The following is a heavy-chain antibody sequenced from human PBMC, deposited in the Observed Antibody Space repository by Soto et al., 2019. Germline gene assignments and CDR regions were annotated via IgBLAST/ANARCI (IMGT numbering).Heavy chain of an antibody. CDR2: ISGSGGST. Sequence: EVQLLESGGGLVQPGGSLRLSCAASGFTFSSYAMSWVRQAPGKGLEWVSAISGSGGSTYYADSVKGRFTISRDNSKNKLYLQMNSLRAEDTAVYYCAKRLGYCSSTSCYGAFDIWGQGTMVTVSS. V-gene: IGHV3-23*01. CDR3: AKRLGYCSSTSCYGAFDI. J-gene: IGHJ3*02. D-gene: IGHD2-2*01. CDR1: GFTFSSYA.